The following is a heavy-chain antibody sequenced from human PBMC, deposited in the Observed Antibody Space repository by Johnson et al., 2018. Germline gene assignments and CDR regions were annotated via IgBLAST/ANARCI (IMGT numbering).Heavy chain of an antibody. J-gene: IGHJ6*03. CDR1: GFTFSSYA. D-gene: IGHD2-21*02. Sequence: VQLVQSGGGLVQPGGSLRLSCAASGFTFSSYAMSWVRQAPGKGLEWVSAISGSGGSTYYADSGKGRFTISRDNSTNPVYLQMNRRRAEDTAVYYCAKRGEEGPYCGGDCYTVYYYYCMDVWGKGTTVTVSS. CDR2: ISGSGGST. CDR3: AKRGEEGPYCGGDCYTVYYYYCMDV. V-gene: IGHV3-23*04.